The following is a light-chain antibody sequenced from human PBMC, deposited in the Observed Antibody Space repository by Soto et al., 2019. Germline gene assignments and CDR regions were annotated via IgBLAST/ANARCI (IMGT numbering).Light chain of an antibody. Sequence: EIVLTQSPGTLSLSPGESTTLSCRASQTVSSAYLAWYQQKPGQAPRLVIFGTSIRATGIPDRFSGSGSGTDFTHTISRLEPEDFAVYYCQQYGSSPPWTFGQGTKVDIK. V-gene: IGKV3-20*01. CDR3: QQYGSSPPWT. J-gene: IGKJ1*01. CDR2: GTS. CDR1: QTVSSAY.